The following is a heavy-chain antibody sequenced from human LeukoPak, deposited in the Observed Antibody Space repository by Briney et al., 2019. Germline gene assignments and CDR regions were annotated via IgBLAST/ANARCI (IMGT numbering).Heavy chain of an antibody. D-gene: IGHD3-10*01. J-gene: IGHJ4*02. Sequence: QPGGSLRLSCAAPGFTFSSYSMNWVRQAPGKGLEWVSSISSSGTYIDYADSVKGRITISRDNAKNSLFLQMHSLRAVDTAVYYCARAGDPEYWGQGTLVTVSS. V-gene: IGHV3-21*01. CDR3: ARAGDPEY. CDR2: ISSSGTYI. CDR1: GFTFSSYS.